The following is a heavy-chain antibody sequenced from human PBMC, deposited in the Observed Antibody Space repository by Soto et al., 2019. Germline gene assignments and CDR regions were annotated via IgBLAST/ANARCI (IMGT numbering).Heavy chain of an antibody. D-gene: IGHD3-3*01. J-gene: IGHJ5*02. CDR2: ISSSSSTI. CDR3: ASLVYDFWSGDGGWFDP. CDR1: GFTFSSYS. V-gene: IGHV3-48*02. Sequence: EGSLRLSCAASGFTFSSYSMNWVRQAPGKGLEWVSYISSSSSTIYYADSVKGRFTISRDNAKNSLYLQMNSLRDEDTAVYYCASLVYDFWSGDGGWFDPWGQGTLVTVYS.